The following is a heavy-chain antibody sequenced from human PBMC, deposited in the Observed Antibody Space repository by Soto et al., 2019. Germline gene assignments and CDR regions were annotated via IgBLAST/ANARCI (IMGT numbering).Heavy chain of an antibody. CDR1: GGTFSSYT. CDR2: IIPILGIA. CDR3: VRRGYSYGYPQVTHIYYYHGIDD. J-gene: IGHJ6*04. D-gene: IGHD5-18*01. Sequence: SVKVSCKASGGTFSSYTISWVRQAPGQGLEWMGRIIPILGIANYAQKFQGRVTITADKSTSTAYMELSSLRSEDTSVYYCVRRGYSYGYPQVTHIYYYHGIDDWGEGTMVTVSS. V-gene: IGHV1-69*02.